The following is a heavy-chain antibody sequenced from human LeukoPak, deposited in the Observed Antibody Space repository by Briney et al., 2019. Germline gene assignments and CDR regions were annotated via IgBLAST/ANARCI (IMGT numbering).Heavy chain of an antibody. D-gene: IGHD2-2*01. Sequence: GASVKVSCKASGYTFTGYYMHWVRQAPGQGLEWMGWISAYNGNTNYAQKLQGRVTMTTDTSTSTAYMELRSLRSDDTAVYYCARVWGCERADGSSTSCYPFDYWGQGTLVTVSS. V-gene: IGHV1-18*01. CDR2: ISAYNGNT. J-gene: IGHJ4*02. CDR1: GYTFTGYY. CDR3: ARVWGCERADGSSTSCYPFDY.